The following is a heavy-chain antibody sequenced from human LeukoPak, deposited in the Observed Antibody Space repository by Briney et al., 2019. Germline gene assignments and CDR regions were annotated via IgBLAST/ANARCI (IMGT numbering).Heavy chain of an antibody. J-gene: IGHJ6*02. Sequence: GASVKVSCKASGYTFTSYDINWVRQATGQGLEWMGWMNPNSGNTGYAQKFQGRVTMTRNTSISTAYMELSSLRSEDTAVYYCARGGSDLWSGYFGNYYYGMDVWGQGTTVTVSS. D-gene: IGHD3-3*01. CDR2: MNPNSGNT. CDR3: ARGGSDLWSGYFGNYYYGMDV. V-gene: IGHV1-8*01. CDR1: GYTFTSYD.